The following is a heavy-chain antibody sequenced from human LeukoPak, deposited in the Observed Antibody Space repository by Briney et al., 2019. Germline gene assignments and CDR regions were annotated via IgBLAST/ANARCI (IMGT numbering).Heavy chain of an antibody. V-gene: IGHV3-48*01. D-gene: IGHD1-14*01. J-gene: IGHJ4*02. CDR3: ARVRGSSLTTSYFDY. Sequence: TGGSLRLSCVGSGFTFSSYSMHWARQAPGKGLEWVSYILTSGGTIHYADSVKGRFTISRDNAKDSLYLQMNSLRVEDTAVYYCARVRGSSLTTSYFDYGGQGTLVTVS. CDR2: ILTSGGTI. CDR1: GFTFSSYS.